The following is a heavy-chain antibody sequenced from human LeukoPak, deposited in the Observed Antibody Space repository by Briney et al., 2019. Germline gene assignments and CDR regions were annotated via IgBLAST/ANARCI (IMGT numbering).Heavy chain of an antibody. V-gene: IGHV1-8*01. CDR1: GYTFTSYD. CDR2: MNPNSGNT. Sequence: GASVKVSCKASGYTFTSYDINWARQATGQGLEWMGWMNPNSGNTGYAQKFQGRVTMTRNTSISTAYMELSSLRSEDTAVYYCARVPLRRADFWSGLHPIMDVWGKGTTVTVSS. D-gene: IGHD3-3*01. J-gene: IGHJ6*03. CDR3: ARVPLRRADFWSGLHPIMDV.